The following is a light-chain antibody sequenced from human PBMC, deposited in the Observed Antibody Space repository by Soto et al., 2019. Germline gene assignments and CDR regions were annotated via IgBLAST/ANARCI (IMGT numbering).Light chain of an antibody. CDR2: LNSDGSQ. Sequence: QLVLTQSPSASASMGASVKLTCTLSSGHSSYAIAWHQQQPEKGPRYLMKLNSDGSQSKGDGIPDRFSGSSSGAERYLTISSLQSEDEAYYYCQTWGTGIVVFGGGTKLTVL. CDR1: SGHSSYA. CDR3: QTWGTGIVV. V-gene: IGLV4-69*01. J-gene: IGLJ2*01.